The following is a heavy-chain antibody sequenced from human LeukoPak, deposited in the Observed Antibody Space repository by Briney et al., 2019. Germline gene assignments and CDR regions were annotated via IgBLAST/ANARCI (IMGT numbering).Heavy chain of an antibody. J-gene: IGHJ4*02. CDR2: MNPNSGNT. CDR3: ARAAIGEWWLLGFDY. Sequence: EASVKVSCKASGYTFTSYDINWVRQATGQGLEWMGWMNPNSGNTGYAQKFQGWVTMTRDTSISTAYMELSRLRSDDTAVYYCARAAIGEWWLLGFDYWGQGTLVTVSS. CDR1: GYTFTSYD. V-gene: IGHV1-8*01. D-gene: IGHD5-12*01.